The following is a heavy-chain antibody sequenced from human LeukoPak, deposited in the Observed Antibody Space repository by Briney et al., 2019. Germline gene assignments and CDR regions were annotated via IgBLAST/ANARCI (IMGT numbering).Heavy chain of an antibody. CDR2: INHSGST. V-gene: IGHV4-34*01. Sequence: SETLSLTCAVYGGSFSGYYWSWIRQPPGKGLEWIGEINHSGSTNYNPSLKSRVTISVDTSKNQFSLKLSSVTAADTAVYYCARTGNYYGSGFDDYYYYYYMDVWGKGTTVTVSS. D-gene: IGHD3-10*01. CDR3: ARTGNYYGSGFDDYYYYYYMDV. J-gene: IGHJ6*03. CDR1: GGSFSGYY.